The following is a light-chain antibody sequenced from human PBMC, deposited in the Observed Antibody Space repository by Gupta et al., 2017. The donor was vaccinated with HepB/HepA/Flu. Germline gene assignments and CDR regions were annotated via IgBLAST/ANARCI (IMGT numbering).Light chain of an antibody. V-gene: IGLV1-44*01. CDR3: AAWDDSLNGVV. CDR2: TNN. J-gene: IGLJ3*02. Sequence: QSVLTQPPSVSGTPGQRVTISCSGSSSNIGSNTVNWYQQLPGTAPKLLIYTNNQRPSGVPDRFSGSKSGTSASLAISGLQSEDEADYYCAAWDDSLNGVVFCGGTKVTVL. CDR1: SSNIGSNT.